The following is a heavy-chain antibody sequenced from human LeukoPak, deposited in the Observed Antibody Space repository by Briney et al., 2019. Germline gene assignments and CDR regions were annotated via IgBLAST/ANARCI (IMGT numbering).Heavy chain of an antibody. D-gene: IGHD3-3*01. CDR2: ISPGDSDT. CDR3: ARFSVGWFDP. CDR1: GYSFTSYW. Sequence: GESLKISCKGSGYSFTSYWVGWVRQMPGKGLEWMGSISPGDSDTRYSPSFQGQVTISADKSISSAYLQWSSLKASDTAMYYCARFSVGWFDPWGQGTLVTVSS. J-gene: IGHJ5*02. V-gene: IGHV5-51*01.